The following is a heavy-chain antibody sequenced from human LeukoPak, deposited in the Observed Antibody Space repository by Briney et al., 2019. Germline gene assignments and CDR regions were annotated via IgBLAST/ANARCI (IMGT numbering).Heavy chain of an antibody. V-gene: IGHV1-2*02. CDR1: GYTFTDYL. D-gene: IGHD5-24*01. Sequence: ASVKVSCKASGYTFTDYLIHWVRQAPGRGLEWMGWINPNSGVTSSAQKFQGRVTMTRDTSISTAYMELRMLRSDDTAVYYCARDRNGDGFAYFDYWGQGTLVTVSS. CDR3: ARDRNGDGFAYFDY. J-gene: IGHJ4*02. CDR2: INPNSGVT.